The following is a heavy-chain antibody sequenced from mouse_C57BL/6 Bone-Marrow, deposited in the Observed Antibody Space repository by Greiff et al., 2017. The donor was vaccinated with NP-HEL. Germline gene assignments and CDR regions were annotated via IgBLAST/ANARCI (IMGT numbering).Heavy chain of an antibody. CDR3: ARLLRFRDY. V-gene: IGHV1-82*01. CDR2: IYPGDGDT. J-gene: IGHJ2*01. Sequence: VQRVESGPELVKPGASVKISCKASGYAFSSSWMNWVKQRPGKGLEWIGRIYPGDGDTNYNGKFKGKATLTADKSSSTAYMQLSSLTSEDSAVYFCARLLRFRDYWGQGTTLTVSS. D-gene: IGHD1-1*01. CDR1: GYAFSSSW.